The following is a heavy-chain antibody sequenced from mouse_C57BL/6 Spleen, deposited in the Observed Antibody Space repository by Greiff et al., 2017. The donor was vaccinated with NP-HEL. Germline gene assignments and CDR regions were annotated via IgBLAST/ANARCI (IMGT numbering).Heavy chain of an antibody. D-gene: IGHD4-1*01. V-gene: IGHV6-3*01. J-gene: IGHJ2*01. CDR2: IRLKSDNYAT. CDR3: TVLGRGVDY. Sequence: EVKVEESGGGLVQPGGSMKLSCVASGFTFSNYWMNWVRQSPEKGLEWVAQIRLKSDNYATHYAESVKGRFTISRDDSKSSVYLQMNNLRAEDTGIYYCTVLGRGVDYWGQGTTLTVSS. CDR1: GFTFSNYW.